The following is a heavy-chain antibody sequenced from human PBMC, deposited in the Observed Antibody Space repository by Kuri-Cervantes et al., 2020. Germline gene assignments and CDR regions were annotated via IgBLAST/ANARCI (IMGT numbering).Heavy chain of an antibody. V-gene: IGHV3-7*01. CDR1: GFTFSCYW. Sequence: GESLKISCAASGFTFSCYWMSWVRQAPGKGLEWVANIKQDGSEKYYVDSVKGRFTISRDNAKNSLYLQMNSLRAEDTAVYYCARDGVSIAAAGIYYFDYWGQGTLVTVSS. CDR2: IKQDGSEK. CDR3: ARDGVSIAAAGIYYFDY. D-gene: IGHD6-13*01. J-gene: IGHJ4*02.